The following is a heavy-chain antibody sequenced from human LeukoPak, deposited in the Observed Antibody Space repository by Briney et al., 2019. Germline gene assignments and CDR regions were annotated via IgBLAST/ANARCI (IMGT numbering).Heavy chain of an antibody. CDR1: GFTFNSAW. CDR2: IKSRTDGGTV. J-gene: IGHJ6*02. D-gene: IGHD6-13*01. V-gene: IGHV3-15*01. Sequence: GGSLRLSCAASGFTFNSAWMSWLRQAPGKGLEWVGRIKSRTDGGTVDYAAPVKGRFTISRDDSKNTLYLQMNSLKTEDTALYYCTTANTGYSSKWYVLVGYYYGMDVWGQGTTVIVSS. CDR3: TTANTGYSSKWYVLVGYYYGMDV.